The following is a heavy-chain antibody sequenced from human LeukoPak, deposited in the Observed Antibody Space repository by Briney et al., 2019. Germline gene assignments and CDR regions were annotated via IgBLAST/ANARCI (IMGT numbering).Heavy chain of an antibody. CDR3: AREWLTTVTTNGMDV. CDR2: ISAYNGNT. CDR1: GYTFTSYG. Sequence: ASVKVSCKASGYTFTSYGISWVRQAPGQRLEWMGWISAYNGNTNYAQKLQGRVTMTTDTSTSTAYMELRSLRSDDTAVYYCAREWLTTVTTNGMDVWGQGTTVTVSS. V-gene: IGHV1-18*01. D-gene: IGHD4-17*01. J-gene: IGHJ6*02.